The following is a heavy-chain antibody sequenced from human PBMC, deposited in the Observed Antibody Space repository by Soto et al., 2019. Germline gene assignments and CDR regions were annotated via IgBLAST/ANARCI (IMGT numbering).Heavy chain of an antibody. J-gene: IGHJ6*02. V-gene: IGHV4-39*01. CDR3: ARRLYYDSSGFDGGGMDV. CDR1: GGCISSSSYY. Sequence: QLQLQESGPGLVKPSETLSLTCTVSGGCISSSSYYWGWIRQPPGKGLEWNGSIYYSGSTYYNPSLKSRVTIPVDTSKNQFSLKLSSVTAADTAVYYCARRLYYDSSGFDGGGMDVWGQGTTVTVSS. CDR2: IYYSGST. D-gene: IGHD3-22*01.